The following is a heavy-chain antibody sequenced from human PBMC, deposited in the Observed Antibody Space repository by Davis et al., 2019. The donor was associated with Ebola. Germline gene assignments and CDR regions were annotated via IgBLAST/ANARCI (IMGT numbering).Heavy chain of an antibody. CDR2: IYYSGDT. CDR1: GGSITSSTYY. V-gene: IGHV4-39*01. D-gene: IGHD3-10*01. Sequence: SETLSLTCTVSGGSITSSTYYWAWLRQPPGKGLEWIGTIYYSGDTYYNPSLKSRVTISVDTSKNQFSLKLSSVTAADTAVYYCARAAITYYYGMDVWGQGTTVTVSS. CDR3: ARAAITYYYGMDV. J-gene: IGHJ6*02.